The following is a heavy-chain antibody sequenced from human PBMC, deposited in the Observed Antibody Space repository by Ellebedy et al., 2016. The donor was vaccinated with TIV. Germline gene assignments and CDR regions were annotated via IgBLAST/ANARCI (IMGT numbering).Heavy chain of an antibody. CDR1: GGTFSSYA. CDR2: VYPGNGDT. J-gene: IGHJ4*02. D-gene: IGHD6-19*01. Sequence: AASVKVSCKASGGTFSSYAISWVRQAPGQRLEWMGWVYPGNGDTRYSQKFQDRITFSWDTSASTAYMELSSLRSEDTAVYYCARDPRNGWAPIDHWGQGTLVTVSS. V-gene: IGHV1-3*01. CDR3: ARDPRNGWAPIDH.